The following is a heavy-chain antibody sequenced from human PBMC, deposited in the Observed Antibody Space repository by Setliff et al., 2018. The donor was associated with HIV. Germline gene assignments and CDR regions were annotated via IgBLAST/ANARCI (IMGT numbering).Heavy chain of an antibody. CDR1: GGSFSGYF. V-gene: IGHV4-34*01. CDR2: INHSGST. Sequence: SETLSLTCAVYGGSFSGYFWSWIRQPPGKGLEWIGKINHSGSTTYNPSLTSRITMSVDTSKNQFSLKLSSVTAADTAVYYCARGLVGATERYFFDSWGQGTLVTVSS. J-gene: IGHJ4*02. CDR3: ARGLVGATERYFFDS. D-gene: IGHD1-26*01.